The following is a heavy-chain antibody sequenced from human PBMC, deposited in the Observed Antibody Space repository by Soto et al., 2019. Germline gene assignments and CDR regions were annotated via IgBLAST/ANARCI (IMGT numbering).Heavy chain of an antibody. D-gene: IGHD4-17*01. Sequence: XVCLRLSCAACGFSFTNACMSWVRQAPGKGLEWVGRIKSKTDGGTTDYAAPVKGRFTISRDDPKNTLYLQMNSLKTEDTAVHYCTTARATYGAEYFQHCGQRTLVTVSS. CDR1: GFSFTNAC. CDR2: IKSKTDGGTT. J-gene: IGHJ1*01. V-gene: IGHV3-15*01. CDR3: TTARATYGAEYFQH.